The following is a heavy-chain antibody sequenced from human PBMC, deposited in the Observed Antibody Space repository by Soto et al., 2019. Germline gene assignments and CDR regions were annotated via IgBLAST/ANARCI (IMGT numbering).Heavy chain of an antibody. Sequence: SAILSRTCTVFGGSISSYDWTWIRQPPGKGLDWIGYIYYSGSTNYNLSLKSRVTISVATSKNQFSLTLSSATAADMDVYYCARDVGCGEINCFDSWGQGTLVTVSS. V-gene: IGHV4-59*01. CDR2: IYYSGST. J-gene: IGHJ5*01. CDR1: GGSISSYD. D-gene: IGHD3-10*01. CDR3: ARDVGCGEINCFDS.